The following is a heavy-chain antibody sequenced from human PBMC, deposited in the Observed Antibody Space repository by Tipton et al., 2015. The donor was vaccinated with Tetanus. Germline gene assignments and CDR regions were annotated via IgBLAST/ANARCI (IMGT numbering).Heavy chain of an antibody. CDR2: IYYSGTT. Sequence: TLSLTCTVSGGSIISADHYWSWIRQPPGKGLEWIGYIYYSGTTYYRPSLKSRVTISVDTSNNHFSLKLSSVTAADTAVYYCASHLGSCTSTSCQPFAYWGQGTLVTVSS. CDR3: ASHLGSCTSTSCQPFAY. D-gene: IGHD2-2*01. V-gene: IGHV4-30-4*01. CDR1: GGSIISADHY. J-gene: IGHJ4*02.